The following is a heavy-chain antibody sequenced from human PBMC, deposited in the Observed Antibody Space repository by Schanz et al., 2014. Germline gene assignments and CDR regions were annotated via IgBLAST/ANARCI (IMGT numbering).Heavy chain of an antibody. V-gene: IGHV1-18*01. CDR1: GYTFTDYG. CDR3: AKDLYNYGSFDS. J-gene: IGHJ5*01. D-gene: IGHD3-16*01. CDR2: ISAYNGNT. Sequence: QVQLVQSGGEMKKPGASVKVSCKASGYTFTDYGLSWVRQAPGQGLEWMGWISAYNGNTNYAQKVQGRVTMTTDTSTGTAYMELRSLRSDDTAVYYCAKDLYNYGSFDSWGQGTLVTVSS.